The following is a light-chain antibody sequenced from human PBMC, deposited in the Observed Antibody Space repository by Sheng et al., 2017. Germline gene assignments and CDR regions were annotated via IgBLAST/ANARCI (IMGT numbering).Light chain of an antibody. CDR3: SSLTSSSSIV. V-gene: IGLV2-8*01. CDR2: EVS. CDR1: SSDVGGYNY. Sequence: QSALTQPPSASGSPGQSVTISCTGTSSDVGGYNYVSWYQQHPGKAPKLMIYEVSKRPSGVPDRFSGSKSGNTASLTVSGLQAEDEADYYCSSLTSSSSIVFGIGTKVTVL. J-gene: IGLJ1*01.